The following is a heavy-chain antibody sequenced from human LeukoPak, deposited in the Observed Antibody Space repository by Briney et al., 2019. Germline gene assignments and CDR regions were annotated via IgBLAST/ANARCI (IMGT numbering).Heavy chain of an antibody. CDR1: GGRINNHY. Sequence: SETLSLTCTVSGGRINNHYWTWIRQPPGKGLEWLGYIYYSGSTNYNPSLKSRVTISVDTSKNQFSLKLSSVTAADTAVYYCARAPVVPAAMEDYYYYMDVWGKGTTVTISS. CDR2: IYYSGST. CDR3: ARAPVVPAAMEDYYYYMDV. V-gene: IGHV4-59*11. J-gene: IGHJ6*03. D-gene: IGHD2-2*01.